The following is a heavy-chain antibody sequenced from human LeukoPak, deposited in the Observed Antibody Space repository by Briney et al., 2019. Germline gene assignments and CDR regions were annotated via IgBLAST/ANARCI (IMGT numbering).Heavy chain of an antibody. CDR2: IKQDGSEK. CDR1: GFSFSSNW. V-gene: IGHV3-7*03. D-gene: IGHD3-10*01. CDR3: AREKGIMVRETALDI. Sequence: GGSLRLFCGASGFSFSSNWMSWVRQAPGRGLEWVANIKQDGSEKQYVDSVKGRFTISRDNGKNSLYLQINSLRAEDTAVYYCAREKGIMVRETALDIWGQGTMVTVSS. J-gene: IGHJ3*02.